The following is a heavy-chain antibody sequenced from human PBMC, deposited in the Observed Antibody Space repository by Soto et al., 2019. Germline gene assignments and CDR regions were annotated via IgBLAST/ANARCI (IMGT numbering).Heavy chain of an antibody. CDR2: ISDSGGTT. CDR1: GFTFSSFG. CDR3: AKAARVTTLYNFDL. J-gene: IGHJ4*01. D-gene: IGHD4-4*01. V-gene: IGHV3-23*01. Sequence: PGGSLRLSCAASGFTFSSFGMNWVRRAPGKGLEWVSVISDSGGTTFYADSVKGRFTISRDNSKNTLYLQVNSLSAEDTAVYYCAKAARVTTLYNFDLWGHGTLVTVSS.